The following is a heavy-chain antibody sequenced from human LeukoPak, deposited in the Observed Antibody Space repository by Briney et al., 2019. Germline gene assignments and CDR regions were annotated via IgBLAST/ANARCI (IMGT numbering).Heavy chain of an antibody. Sequence: SETLSLTGGVSGGSISSGDYSWSWIRQPPGKGLEWVGYLYHSGSTNYNPSLKSRVTISVDTSKNQFSLKLSSVTAADTAVYYCARGIPQWAIAALGAFDIWRQGTMVTVSS. CDR1: GGSISSGDYS. D-gene: IGHD6-6*01. CDR3: ARGIPQWAIAALGAFDI. V-gene: IGHV4-30-2*01. J-gene: IGHJ3*02. CDR2: LYHSGST.